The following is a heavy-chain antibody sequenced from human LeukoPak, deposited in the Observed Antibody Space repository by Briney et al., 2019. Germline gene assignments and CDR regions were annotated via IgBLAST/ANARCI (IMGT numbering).Heavy chain of an antibody. CDR1: GGSISSYY. V-gene: IGHV4-59*08. CDR2: IYYSGST. CDR3: ARWISWFGSYYYYYGMDV. Sequence: SETLSLTCTVSGGSISSYYWSWIRQPPGKGLEWIGYIYYSGSTNYNPSLKSRVTISVDTSKNQFSLKLSSVTAADTAVYYCARWISWFGSYYYYYGMDVWGQGTTVTVSS. D-gene: IGHD6-13*01. J-gene: IGHJ6*02.